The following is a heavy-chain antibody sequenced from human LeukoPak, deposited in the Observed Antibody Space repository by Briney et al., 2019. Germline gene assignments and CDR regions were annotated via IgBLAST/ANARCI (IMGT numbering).Heavy chain of an antibody. J-gene: IGHJ6*03. CDR3: TRSTGSGWLYYYYMDV. CDR2: IRSKANSYAT. D-gene: IGHD6-19*01. Sequence: GGSLRLSCAASGFTFSGSAMHWVRQASGKGLEWVGRIRSKANSYATAYAASVKGRFTISRDDSKNTAYLQMNSLKTEDTAVYYCTRSTGSGWLYYYYMDVWGKGTTVTVSS. CDR1: GFTFSGSA. V-gene: IGHV3-73*01.